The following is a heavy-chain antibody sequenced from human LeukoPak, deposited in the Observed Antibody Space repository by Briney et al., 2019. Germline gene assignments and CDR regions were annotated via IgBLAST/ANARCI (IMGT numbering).Heavy chain of an antibody. V-gene: IGHV4-38-2*02. CDR3: AREDQWPYPFDY. CDR1: GYSISSGYY. Sequence: SETLSLTCTVSGYSISSGYYWGWIRQPPGKGLEWIGSIYHSGSTYYNPSLKSRLTISVDKSKNQFSLKLSSVTAADTAVYYCAREDQWPYPFDYWRQGTLVTVSS. J-gene: IGHJ4*02. D-gene: IGHD6-19*01. CDR2: IYHSGST.